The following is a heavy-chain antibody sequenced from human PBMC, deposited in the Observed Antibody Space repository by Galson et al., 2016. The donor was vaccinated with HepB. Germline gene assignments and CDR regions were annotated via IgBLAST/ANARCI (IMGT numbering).Heavy chain of an antibody. J-gene: IGHJ6*02. CDR3: ARGFWSGLDWDGMDV. CDR1: GDSVSSYSAA. CDR2: TYYRSQWYD. Sequence: CAISGDSVSSYSAAWNWIRQSPSRGLEWLGRTYYRSQWYDDYAGSVKSRIAIRPDTSKNQFSLHLNSVTPEDTAVYYCARGFWSGLDWDGMDVWGQGTTVTVSS. D-gene: IGHD3-3*01. V-gene: IGHV6-1*01.